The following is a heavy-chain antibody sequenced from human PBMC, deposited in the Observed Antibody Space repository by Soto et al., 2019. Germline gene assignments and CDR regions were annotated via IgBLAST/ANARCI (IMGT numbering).Heavy chain of an antibody. CDR3: ARDLGCISTSCGGRNWFDP. D-gene: IGHD2-2*01. Sequence: EVQLVESGGGLVQPGGSLRLSCAASGFTFSSYSMNWVRQAPGKGLEWVSYISSSSSTIYYADSVKGRFTISRDNAKNSLYLQMNSLRDEDTAVYYCARDLGCISTSCGGRNWFDPWGQGTLVTVSS. CDR2: ISSSSSTI. V-gene: IGHV3-48*02. J-gene: IGHJ5*02. CDR1: GFTFSSYS.